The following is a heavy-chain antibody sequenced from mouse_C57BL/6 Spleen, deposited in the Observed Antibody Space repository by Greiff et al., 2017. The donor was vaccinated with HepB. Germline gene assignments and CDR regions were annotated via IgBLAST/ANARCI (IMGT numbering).Heavy chain of an antibody. D-gene: IGHD1-1*01. V-gene: IGHV5-6*01. CDR1: GFTFSSYG. CDR2: ISSGGSYT. J-gene: IGHJ3*01. CDR3: ARHEIYYGSRAWFAY. Sequence: EVMLVESGGDLVKPGGSLKLSCAASGFTFSSYGMSWVRQTPDKRLEWVATISSGGSYTYYPDSVKGRFPISRDNAKNTLYLQMSSLKSEDTAMYYCARHEIYYGSRAWFAYWGQGTLVTVSA.